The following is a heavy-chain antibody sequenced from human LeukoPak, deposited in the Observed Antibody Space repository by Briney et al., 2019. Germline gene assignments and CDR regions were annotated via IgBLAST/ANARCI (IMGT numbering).Heavy chain of an antibody. J-gene: IGHJ4*02. Sequence: ASVKLSCKASGYTFTSYGISWVRQATGQALEWMGWISAYNGNTNYAQKHQGRVTMTTDTSTSTAYMELRSLRADDTAVYYCARGLGDSSGWFLDYWGQGTLVTVSS. D-gene: IGHD6-19*01. CDR1: GYTFTSYG. CDR3: ARGLGDSSGWFLDY. V-gene: IGHV1-18*01. CDR2: ISAYNGNT.